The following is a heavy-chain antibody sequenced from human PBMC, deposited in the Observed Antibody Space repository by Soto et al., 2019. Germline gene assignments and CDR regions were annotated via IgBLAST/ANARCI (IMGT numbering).Heavy chain of an antibody. CDR2: IYYSGST. Sequence: PSETLSLTCAVSGGSITRGTYYWGWIRQPPGKGLEWIGSIYYSGSTYYNPSLKSRATISVDTSKNQFSLKLSSVTAADTAVYYCARRYGSAIDYWGQGTLVTVS. CDR1: GGSITRGTYY. J-gene: IGHJ4*02. D-gene: IGHD1-26*01. V-gene: IGHV4-39*01. CDR3: ARRYGSAIDY.